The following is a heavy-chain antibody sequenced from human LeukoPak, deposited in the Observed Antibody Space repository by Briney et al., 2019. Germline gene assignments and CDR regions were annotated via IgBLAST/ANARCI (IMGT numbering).Heavy chain of an antibody. J-gene: IGHJ5*02. V-gene: IGHV1-18*01. Sequence: APVKVSCKASGYTFTSYGISWVRQAPGQGLEWMGWISAYNGNTNYAQKLQGRVTMTTDTSTSTAYMELRSLRSDDTAVYYCARAGSAWIAARTNWFDPWGQGTLVTVSS. CDR2: ISAYNGNT. D-gene: IGHD6-6*01. CDR1: GYTFTSYG. CDR3: ARAGSAWIAARTNWFDP.